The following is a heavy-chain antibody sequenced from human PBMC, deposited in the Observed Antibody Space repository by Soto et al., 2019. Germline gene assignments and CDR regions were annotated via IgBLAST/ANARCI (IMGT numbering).Heavy chain of an antibody. CDR1: GGSISSGGYS. D-gene: IGHD4-4*01. CDR2: IYHSGST. V-gene: IGHV4-30-2*01. CDR3: ARAEPTTETFDP. J-gene: IGHJ5*02. Sequence: SETLSLTCAVSGGSISSGGYSWSWIRQPPGKGLEWIGYIYHSGSTYYNPSLKSRVTISVDRSKNQFSLKLSSVTAADTAVYYCARAEPTTETFDPWGQGNLVTVSS.